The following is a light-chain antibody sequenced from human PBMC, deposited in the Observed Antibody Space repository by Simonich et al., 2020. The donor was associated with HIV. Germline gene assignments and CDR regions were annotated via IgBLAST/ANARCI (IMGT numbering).Light chain of an antibody. CDR3: QQYYSTPLT. CDR2: WAS. CDR1: QSVLYSSNNKNY. V-gene: IGKV4-1*01. Sequence: DIVMTQSPASLAVSLGERATINCKSSQSVLYSSNNKNYLAWYQQKPGQPPKLLIYWASTRQSGVPDRFSGSGSGTDFTLTISSLQAEDVALYYCQQYYSTPLTFGQGTKLEIK. J-gene: IGKJ2*01.